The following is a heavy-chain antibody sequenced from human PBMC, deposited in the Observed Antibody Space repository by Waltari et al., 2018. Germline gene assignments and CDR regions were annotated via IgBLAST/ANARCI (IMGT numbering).Heavy chain of an antibody. CDR2: INHSGST. V-gene: IGHV4-34*01. D-gene: IGHD6-19*01. Sequence: QVQLQQWGAGLLKPSETLSLTCAVYGGSFSGYYWSWIRQPPGKGLEWLGEINHSGSTNYNPSLKSRVTISVDTSKNQFSLKLSSVTAADTAVYYCARKRGYSYSSGWYSPGHYYYGMDVWGQGTTVTVSS. J-gene: IGHJ6*02. CDR1: GGSFSGYY. CDR3: ARKRGYSYSSGWYSPGHYYYGMDV.